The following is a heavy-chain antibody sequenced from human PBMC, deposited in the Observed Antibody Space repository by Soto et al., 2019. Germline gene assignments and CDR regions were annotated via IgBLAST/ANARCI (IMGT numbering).Heavy chain of an antibody. CDR3: ARHTWTIRAGFDY. J-gene: IGHJ4*02. V-gene: IGHV4-59*12. D-gene: IGHD3-3*02. Sequence: QVQLQESGPGLVKPSETLSLTCTVSGGSISSYYWDWLRQPPGKGLEWIGYTHYSGNTNYHPSLKGRVTISLDTSSNQFSLNLSAVTAADTAVYYCARHTWTIRAGFDYWGQGALVTVSS. CDR1: GGSISSYY. CDR2: THYSGNT.